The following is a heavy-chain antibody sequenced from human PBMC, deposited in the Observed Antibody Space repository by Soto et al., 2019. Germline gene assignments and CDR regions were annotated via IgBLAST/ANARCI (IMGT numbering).Heavy chain of an antibody. Sequence: GGSLRLSCAASGFPFSSYWMTWVRQAPGRGLEFLATIKPDGSDKYYVDSVRGRFTISRDNAGNSLSLQMNSLRAEDTALYYCATDLNWSGAWGQGTMVTVSS. J-gene: IGHJ3*01. CDR3: ATDLNWSGA. CDR2: IKPDGSDK. D-gene: IGHD3-3*01. CDR1: GFPFSSYW. V-gene: IGHV3-7*01.